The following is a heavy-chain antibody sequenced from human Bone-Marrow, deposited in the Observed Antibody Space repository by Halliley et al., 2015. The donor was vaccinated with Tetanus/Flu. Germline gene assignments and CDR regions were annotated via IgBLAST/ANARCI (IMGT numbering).Heavy chain of an antibody. J-gene: IGHJ4*02. CDR3: ARLYDSGTIAPFEY. CDR2: FYPVDSDT. CDR1: GYHFANYW. Sequence: EVQLVQSGAVVRKPGESLTISCKASGYHFANYWIGWVRQVPGKGLDWVGIFYPVDSDTRYGPSFQGRVTISVDKSIATAYLQWSRLEASDTAVYYCARLYDSGTIAPFEYWGQGTLVTVSS. V-gene: IGHV5-51*01. D-gene: IGHD3-10*01.